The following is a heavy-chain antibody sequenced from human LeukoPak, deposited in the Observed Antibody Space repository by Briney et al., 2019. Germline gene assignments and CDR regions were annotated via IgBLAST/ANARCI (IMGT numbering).Heavy chain of an antibody. J-gene: IGHJ5*02. V-gene: IGHV3-72*01. Sequence: GGSLRLSCAASGFTFSDHYMDWVRQAPGKGLEWVGRTRNKANSYTTEYAASVKGRFTISSDDSKNSFYLQMNSLKTEDTAVYYCASLYGSGKRWVDPWGQGTLVTVSS. D-gene: IGHD3-10*01. CDR3: ASLYGSGKRWVDP. CDR2: TRNKANSYTT. CDR1: GFTFSDHY.